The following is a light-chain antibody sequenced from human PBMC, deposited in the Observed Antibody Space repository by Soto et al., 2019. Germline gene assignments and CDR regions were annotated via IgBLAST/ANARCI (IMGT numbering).Light chain of an antibody. CDR3: SSYRTTSPLVL. V-gene: IGLV2-14*03. J-gene: IGLJ3*02. CDR2: DVT. CDR1: SSDIGRYNY. Sequence: QSALTQPASVSGSPGQSITISCAGTSSDIGRYNYVSWYQQHPGKPPQLLIYDVTYRPSGVSDRFSGSKSGNTASLTISGLQSEDEADYYCSSYRTTSPLVLFGGGTQLTVL.